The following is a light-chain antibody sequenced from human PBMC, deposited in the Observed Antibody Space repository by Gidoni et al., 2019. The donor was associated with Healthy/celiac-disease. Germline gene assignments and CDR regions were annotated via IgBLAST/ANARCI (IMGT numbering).Light chain of an antibody. CDR3: QQYGSSP. CDR2: GAS. CDR1: QSVSSSY. J-gene: IGKJ4*01. V-gene: IGKV3-20*01. Sequence: EIVLTQSPGTRSLSPGERATLSCRASQSVSSSYLAWYQQKPGQAPRLLFYGASSRATGIPDRFSGSGSGTDFTLTISRLEPEDFAVYYCQQYGSSPFGGGTKVEIK.